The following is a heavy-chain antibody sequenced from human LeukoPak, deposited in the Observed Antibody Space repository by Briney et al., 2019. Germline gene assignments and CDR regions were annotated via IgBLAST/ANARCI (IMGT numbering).Heavy chain of an antibody. CDR1: GGSVSSTTYY. V-gene: IGHV4-39*01. CDR3: GRLGRSAYYYGMDV. CDR2: LYYSVST. D-gene: IGHD3-10*01. J-gene: IGHJ6*02. Sequence: SETLSLTCTVSGGSVSSTTYYWGWIRQPPGKGLEWIGSLYYSVSTHYNPSLKSRVTISADTSKNQFSLKLNSVTAADTAVYYCGRLGRSAYYYGMDVWGQGTTVTVFS.